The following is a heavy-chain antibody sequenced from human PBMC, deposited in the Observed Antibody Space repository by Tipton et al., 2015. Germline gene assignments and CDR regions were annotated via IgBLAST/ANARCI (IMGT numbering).Heavy chain of an antibody. J-gene: IGHJ4*02. Sequence: GSLRLSCAASGFTFDDYGMTWVRQVPGKGLEWVADIDWNGGRTGYADSVKGRFIISRDNAQNSLFLQMNSLTAEDTAFYYCAREGSSWYFGVYWGQGALVSVSS. CDR3: AREGSSWYFGVY. CDR2: IDWNGGRT. V-gene: IGHV3-20*04. D-gene: IGHD6-13*01. CDR1: GFTFDDYG.